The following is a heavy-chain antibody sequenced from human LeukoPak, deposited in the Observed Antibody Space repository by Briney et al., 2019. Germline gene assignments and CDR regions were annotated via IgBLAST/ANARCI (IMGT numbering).Heavy chain of an antibody. CDR3: AKETSWSIATAGYAFDI. Sequence: PGGSLRLSCAASGFTFSSYAMSWVRQAPGMGLEWVSTTSGSGGSTHYGDSVKGRFTISRDNSKNTLYLQMNSLRGEDTAVYYCAKETSWSIATAGYAFDIWGQGTMVTVSS. V-gene: IGHV3-23*01. D-gene: IGHD6-6*01. J-gene: IGHJ3*02. CDR1: GFTFSSYA. CDR2: TSGSGGST.